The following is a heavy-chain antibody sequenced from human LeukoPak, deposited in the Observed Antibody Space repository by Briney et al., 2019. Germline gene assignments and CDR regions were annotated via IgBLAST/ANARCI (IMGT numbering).Heavy chain of an antibody. CDR1: GFGFSNYW. Sequence: GGSLRLSCAASGFGFSNYWMSWVRQAPGKGLEWVSAISGSGGSTYYADSVKGRFTISRDNSKNTLYLQMNSLRAEDTAVYYCAGTKGHGDYGGAFDIWGQGTMVTVSS. V-gene: IGHV3-23*01. D-gene: IGHD4-17*01. J-gene: IGHJ3*02. CDR3: AGTKGHGDYGGAFDI. CDR2: ISGSGGST.